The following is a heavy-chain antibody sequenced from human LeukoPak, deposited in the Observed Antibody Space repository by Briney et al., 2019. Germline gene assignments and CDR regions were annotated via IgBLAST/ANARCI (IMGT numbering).Heavy chain of an antibody. V-gene: IGHV3-23*01. J-gene: IGHJ4*02. D-gene: IGHD2-2*01. Sequence: GGSLRLSCAASGFTFSSYAMHWVRQAPGKGREWVSGVSGRGTNKDYADSVKGLFTISRDNSKNTVYLQVNSLRAEDTAVYYSVGRSCSGSSCYAFDYWGQGTLVTVSS. CDR1: GFTFSSYA. CDR3: VGRSCSGSSCYAFDY. CDR2: VSGRGTNK.